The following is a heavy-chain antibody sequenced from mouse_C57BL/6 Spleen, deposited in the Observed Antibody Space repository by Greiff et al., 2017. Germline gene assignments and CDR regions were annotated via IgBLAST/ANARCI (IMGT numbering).Heavy chain of an antibody. D-gene: IGHD2-1*01. Sequence: EVNVVESGGGLVQSGRSLRLSCATSGFTFSDFYMEWVRQAPGKGLEWIAASRNKANDYTTEYSASVKGRFIVSRDTSQSILYLQMNALRAEDTAIYYCARDVGPSYGNYGWYFDVWGTGTTVTVSS. J-gene: IGHJ1*03. CDR1: GFTFSDFY. V-gene: IGHV7-1*01. CDR2: SRNKANDYTT. CDR3: ARDVGPSYGNYGWYFDV.